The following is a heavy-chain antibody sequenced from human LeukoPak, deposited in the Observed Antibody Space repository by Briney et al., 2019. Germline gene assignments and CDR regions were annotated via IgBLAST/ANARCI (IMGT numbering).Heavy chain of an antibody. CDR2: IGTAGDT. J-gene: IGHJ6*02. D-gene: IGHD6-13*01. Sequence: GGSLRLSCAASGFTFSSYDMHWVRQATGKGLEWVSAIGTAGDTYYPGSVKGRFTISRENAKNSLYLRMNSLRAEDTAVYYCARARYSSSWAPLYGMDVWGQGTTVTVSS. V-gene: IGHV3-13*01. CDR1: GFTFSSYD. CDR3: ARARYSSSWAPLYGMDV.